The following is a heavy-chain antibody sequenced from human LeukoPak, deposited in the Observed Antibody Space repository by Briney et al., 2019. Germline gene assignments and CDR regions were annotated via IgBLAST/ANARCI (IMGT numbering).Heavy chain of an antibody. V-gene: IGHV4-4*07. CDR2: IYTSGST. CDR3: AREGQIFGVVIILHFDY. D-gene: IGHD3-3*01. Sequence: SETLSLTCTVSGGSISSYYWSWIRQPAGKGLEWIGRIYTSGSTNYNPSLKSRVTMSVDTSKNQFSLKLSSVTAADAAVYHCAREGQIFGVVIILHFDYWGQGTLVTVSS. CDR1: GGSISSYY. J-gene: IGHJ4*02.